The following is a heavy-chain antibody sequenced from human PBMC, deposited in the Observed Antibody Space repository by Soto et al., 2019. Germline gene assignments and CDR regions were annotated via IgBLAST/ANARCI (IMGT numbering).Heavy chain of an antibody. CDR1: GFTFSDYT. Sequence: SLRLSCAASGFTFSDYTMNWVRQAPGKGLEWISYISSTSNTIHYADSVKGRFTISRDNAKNSLDLQMNSLRDEDTAVYYCARGRFSSTSYGMDVWGQGTTVTVSS. V-gene: IGHV3-48*02. J-gene: IGHJ6*02. CDR3: ARGRFSSTSYGMDV. D-gene: IGHD3-3*01. CDR2: ISSTSNTI.